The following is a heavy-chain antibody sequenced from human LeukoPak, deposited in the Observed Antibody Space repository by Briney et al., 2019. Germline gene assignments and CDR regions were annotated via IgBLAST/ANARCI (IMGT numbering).Heavy chain of an antibody. CDR3: ARKKGWIGELSWFDP. D-gene: IGHD3-10*01. CDR2: IYSGGTT. Sequence: PGGSLRLSCAASGFTFNSYWMSWVRQAPGKGLEWVSVIYSGGTTYYADSVKGRFTISRDKSKNTLYLQMNSLRAEDTAVYYCARKKGWIGELSWFDPWGQGTLVTVSS. J-gene: IGHJ5*02. CDR1: GFTFNSYW. V-gene: IGHV3-53*01.